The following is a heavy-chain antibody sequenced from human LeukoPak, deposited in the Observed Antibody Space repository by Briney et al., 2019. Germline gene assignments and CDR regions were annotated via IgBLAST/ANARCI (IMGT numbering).Heavy chain of an antibody. CDR1: GFTFSSYA. D-gene: IGHD6-13*01. V-gene: IGHV3-30-3*01. Sequence: GGSLRLSCAASGFTFSSYAMHWDRQAPGKGLEWVAVISYDGSNKYYADSVKGRFTISRDNSKNTLYLQMNSLRAEDTAVYYCARGDTSWYRSYFDSWGQGTLVTVSS. J-gene: IGHJ4*02. CDR3: ARGDTSWYRSYFDS. CDR2: ISYDGSNK.